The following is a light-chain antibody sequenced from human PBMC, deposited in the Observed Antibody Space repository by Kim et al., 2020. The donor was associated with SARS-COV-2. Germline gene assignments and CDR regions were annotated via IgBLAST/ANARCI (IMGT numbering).Light chain of an antibody. CDR1: SLRIYY. CDR3: NSRDSSGNHVV. Sequence: ALGQTVRITCQGYSLRIYYASWYQQKPGQAPVLVIYGKNNRPSGIPDRFSGSSSGNTASLTLTGAQAEDEADYYCNSRDSSGNHVVFGGGTQLTVL. J-gene: IGLJ2*01. CDR2: GKN. V-gene: IGLV3-19*01.